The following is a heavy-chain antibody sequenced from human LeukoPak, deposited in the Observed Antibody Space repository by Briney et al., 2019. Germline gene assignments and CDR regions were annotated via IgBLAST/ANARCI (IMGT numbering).Heavy chain of an antibody. J-gene: IGHJ4*02. V-gene: IGHV1-2*06. CDR2: INPNSGGT. Sequence: ASVKVSCKASGYTFTGYYMHWVRQAPGQGLEWIGRINPNSGGTNYAQKFQGRVTMTRDTSISTAYMELSRLRSDDTAVYYCARSYCSGGSCYVSDYWGQGTLVTVSS. CDR1: GYTFTGYY. CDR3: ARSYCSGGSCYVSDY. D-gene: IGHD2-15*01.